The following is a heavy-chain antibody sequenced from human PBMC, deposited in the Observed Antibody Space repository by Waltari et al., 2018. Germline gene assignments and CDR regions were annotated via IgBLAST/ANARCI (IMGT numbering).Heavy chain of an antibody. V-gene: IGHV4-39*01. D-gene: IGHD6-13*01. CDR1: GGSISSSSYY. CDR2: IYYSGST. Sequence: QLQLQESGPGLVKPSETLSLTCTVSGGSISSSSYYWGWIRQPPGKGLEWIGSIYYSGSTYYNPSLKSRVTISVDTSKNQFSLKLSSVTAADTAVYYCARRGLSVAAAGSIVYWGQGTLVTVSS. CDR3: ARRGLSVAAAGSIVY. J-gene: IGHJ4*02.